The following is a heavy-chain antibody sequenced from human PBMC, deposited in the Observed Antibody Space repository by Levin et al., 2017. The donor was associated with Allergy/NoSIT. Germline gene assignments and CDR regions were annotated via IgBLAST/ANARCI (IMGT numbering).Heavy chain of an antibody. CDR2: INHSGST. V-gene: IGHV4-34*01. J-gene: IGHJ6*03. Sequence: PSETLSLTCAVYGGSFSGYYWSWIRQPPGKGLEWIGEINHSGSTNYNPSLKSRVTISVDTSKNQFSLKLSSVTAADTAVYYCARRKGGYGYYYYYYMDVWGKGTTVTVSS. D-gene: IGHD3-22*01. CDR3: ARRKGGYGYYYYYYMDV. CDR1: GGSFSGYY.